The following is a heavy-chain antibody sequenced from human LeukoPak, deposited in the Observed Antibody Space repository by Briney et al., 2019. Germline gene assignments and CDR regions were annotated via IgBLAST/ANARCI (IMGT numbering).Heavy chain of an antibody. CDR2: IYYTGDT. D-gene: IGHD6-13*01. CDR1: VGSITTYY. J-gene: IGHJ4*02. CDR3: ARRLMSSSWYFDY. V-gene: IGHV4-59*01. Sequence: SETLSLTCTVSVGSITTYYWNWIRQPPGKGLEWIGYIYYTGDTYSNPSLKSRVTISVDTSKNQFSLKLTSLTAADTAVYYCARRLMSSSWYFDYWGLGTLVTVSS.